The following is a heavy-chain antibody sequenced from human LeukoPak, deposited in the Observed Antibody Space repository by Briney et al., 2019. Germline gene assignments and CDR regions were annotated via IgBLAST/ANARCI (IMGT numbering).Heavy chain of an antibody. CDR3: ARDLFPANPGLPDY. J-gene: IGHJ4*02. Sequence: GRSLRLSCAASGFTFSSYAMHWVRQAPGKGLEWVAVISYDGSNKYYADSVKGRFTISRDNSKNTLYLQMNSLRAEDTAVYYCARDLFPANPGLPDYWGQGTLVTVSS. CDR2: ISYDGSNK. V-gene: IGHV3-30*04. D-gene: IGHD2-8*01. CDR1: GFTFSSYA.